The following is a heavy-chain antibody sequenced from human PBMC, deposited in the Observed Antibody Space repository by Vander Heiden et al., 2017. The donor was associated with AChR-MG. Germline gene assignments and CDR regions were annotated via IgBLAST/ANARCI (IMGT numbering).Heavy chain of an antibody. D-gene: IGHD3-9*01. CDR3: ARDLKSDILTGYYVSPGMDV. CDR2: IIPSFGTA. J-gene: IGHJ6*02. Sequence: QVQLVQSGAEVKKPGSSVKVSCKASGGTFSSYAISWVRQAPGQGLEWMGGIIPSFGTANYAQKFQGRVTITADKSTSTAYMELSSLRSEDTAVYYCARDLKSDILTGYYVSPGMDVWGQGTTVTVSS. CDR1: GGTFSSYA. V-gene: IGHV1-69*06.